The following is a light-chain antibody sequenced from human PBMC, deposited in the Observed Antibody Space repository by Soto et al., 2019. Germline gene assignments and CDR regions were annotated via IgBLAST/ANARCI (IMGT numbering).Light chain of an antibody. CDR2: GAS. CDR3: QQYNNWPPWT. J-gene: IGKJ1*01. V-gene: IGKV3-15*01. CDR1: QSVSSN. Sequence: EIVMTQSPATLSVSPGERATLSCRASQSVSSNLAWYQQKPGQAPRLLIYGASTRATGIPARFSGSGSGTGFTLTISSLQSEDFAVYYCQQYNNWPPWTFGQRTKVEIK.